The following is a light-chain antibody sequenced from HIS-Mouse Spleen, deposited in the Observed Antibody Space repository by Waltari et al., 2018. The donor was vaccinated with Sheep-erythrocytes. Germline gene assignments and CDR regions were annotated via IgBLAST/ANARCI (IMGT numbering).Light chain of an antibody. CDR3: CSYAGSSTPWV. J-gene: IGLJ3*02. CDR2: EGS. Sequence: QSALTQPASVSGSPGQSITISCPATSSDVGSYNLVSWYQQQPGKAPKLMIYEGSKRPSGVSNRFSGSKSGNTASLTISGLQAEDEADYYCCSYAGSSTPWVFGGGTKLTVL. CDR1: SSDVGSYNL. V-gene: IGLV2-23*01.